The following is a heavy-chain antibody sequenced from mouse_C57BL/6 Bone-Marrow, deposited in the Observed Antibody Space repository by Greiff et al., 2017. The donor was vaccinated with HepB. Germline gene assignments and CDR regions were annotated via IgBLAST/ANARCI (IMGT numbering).Heavy chain of an antibody. J-gene: IGHJ2*01. CDR1: GFNIKDDY. Sequence: EVKLMESGAELVRPGASVKLSCTASGFNIKDDYMHWVKQRPEQGLEWIGWIDPENGYTEYASKFQGKATITADTSSNTAYLQLSSLTSEDTAVYYCTTLYGFDYWGQGTTLTVSS. CDR2: IDPENGYT. D-gene: IGHD1-1*01. V-gene: IGHV14-4*01. CDR3: TTLYGFDY.